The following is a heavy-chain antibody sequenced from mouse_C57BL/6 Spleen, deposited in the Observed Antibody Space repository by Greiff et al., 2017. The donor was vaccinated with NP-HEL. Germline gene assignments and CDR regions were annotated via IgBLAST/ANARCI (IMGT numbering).Heavy chain of an antibody. D-gene: IGHD2-3*01. CDR3: TGIYDGYYWYFDV. Sequence: QVQLQQSGAELVRPGASVTLSCKASGYTFTDYEMHWVKQTPVHGLEWIGAIDPETGGTAYNQKFKGKAILTADKSSSTAYMELRSLTSEDSAVYYCTGIYDGYYWYFDVWGTGTTVTVSS. J-gene: IGHJ1*03. CDR2: IDPETGGT. V-gene: IGHV1-15*01. CDR1: GYTFTDYE.